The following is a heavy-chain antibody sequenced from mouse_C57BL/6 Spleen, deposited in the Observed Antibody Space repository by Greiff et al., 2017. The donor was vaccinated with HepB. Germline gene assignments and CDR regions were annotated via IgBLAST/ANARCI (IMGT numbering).Heavy chain of an antibody. CDR1: GYTFTDYE. Sequence: QVQLKQSGAELVRPGASVTLSCKASGYTFTDYEMHWVKQTPVHGLEWIGAIDPETGGTAYNQKFKGKAILTADKSSSTAYMELRSLTSEDSAVYYCTRRHGSSLFAYWGQGTLVTVSA. V-gene: IGHV1-15*01. CDR3: TRRHGSSLFAY. D-gene: IGHD1-1*01. CDR2: IDPETGGT. J-gene: IGHJ3*01.